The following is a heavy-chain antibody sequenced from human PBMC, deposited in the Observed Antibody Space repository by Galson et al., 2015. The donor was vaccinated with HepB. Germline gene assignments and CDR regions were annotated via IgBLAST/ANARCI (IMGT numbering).Heavy chain of an antibody. Sequence: SVKVSCKASGYKFISYYMHWVRQAPGQGLEWMGIINPSGGSTDYAPKFQGRVTLTRETSTSTVFMELSRLRSDDTAVYFCARGVLLWDGPDYWGQGTVVTVSS. V-gene: IGHV1-46*01. J-gene: IGHJ4*02. CDR3: ARGVLLWDGPDY. CDR1: GYKFISYY. CDR2: INPSGGST. D-gene: IGHD3-10*01.